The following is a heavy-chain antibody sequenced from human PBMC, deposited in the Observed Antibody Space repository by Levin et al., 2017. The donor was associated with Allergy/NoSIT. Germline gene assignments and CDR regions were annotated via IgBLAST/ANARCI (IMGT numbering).Heavy chain of an antibody. V-gene: IGHV1-18*01. CDR2: ISTYNGNT. Sequence: ASVKVSCKASGYTFTNYGLSWMRQAPGQGLEWMGWISTYNGNTNYAQKFQGRVTMTTDTSTSTAYMELRSLRSDDTAVYYCAARSGTYPYYFDYWGQGTLVTVSS. J-gene: IGHJ4*02. D-gene: IGHD1-26*01. CDR3: AARSGTYPYYFDY. CDR1: GYTFTNYG.